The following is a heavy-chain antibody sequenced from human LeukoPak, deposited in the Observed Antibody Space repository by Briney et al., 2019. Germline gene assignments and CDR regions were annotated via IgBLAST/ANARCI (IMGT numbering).Heavy chain of an antibody. Sequence: QTGGSLRLSCAASGFTFDDYAMHWVRQAPGKGLEWVSLISWDGASTYYADPVKGRFTISRDNSKNSLYLQMDSLRTEDTALYYCAKDLPLYCSGGSCPIDYWGRGTLVTVSS. D-gene: IGHD2-15*01. CDR3: AKDLPLYCSGGSCPIDY. J-gene: IGHJ4*02. CDR1: GFTFDDYA. V-gene: IGHV3-43*02. CDR2: ISWDGAST.